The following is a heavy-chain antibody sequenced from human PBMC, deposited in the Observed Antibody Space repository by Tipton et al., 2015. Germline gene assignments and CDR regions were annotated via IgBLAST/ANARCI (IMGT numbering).Heavy chain of an antibody. J-gene: IGHJ4*02. D-gene: IGHD1-1*01. V-gene: IGHV4-59*01. CDR1: GGSISSYY. CDR2: VYYSGRT. CDR3: AREGVRYFDY. Sequence: LRLSCTVSGGSISSYYWSWIRQPPGKGLEWIGYVYYSGRTNYNPSLKSRVTTSVDTSKNQFSLKLSSVTAADTAVYYCAREGVRYFDYWGQGKLVTVSS.